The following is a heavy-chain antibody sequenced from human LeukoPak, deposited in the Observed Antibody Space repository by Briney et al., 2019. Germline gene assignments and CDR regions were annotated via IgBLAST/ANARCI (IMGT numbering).Heavy chain of an antibody. V-gene: IGHV1-69*13. CDR2: IIPIFGTA. CDR1: GGTFSSYA. CDR3: ARRSSSPRYYGMDV. D-gene: IGHD6-6*01. Sequence: SVKVSCKASGGTFSSYAISWVRQAPGQGLEWTGGIIPIFGTANYAQKFQGRVTITADESTSTAYMELSSLRSEDTAVYYCARRSSSPRYYGMDVWGQGTTVTVSS. J-gene: IGHJ6*02.